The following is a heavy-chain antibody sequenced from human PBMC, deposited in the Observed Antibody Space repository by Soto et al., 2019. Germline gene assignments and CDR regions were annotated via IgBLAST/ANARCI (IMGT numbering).Heavy chain of an antibody. CDR2: IWYYGNTK. Sequence: QIQLVESGGGVVQPGRSLRLSCTASGFTFNSYGFNWVRQAPGKGLEWVAVIWYYGNTKYYADSVKGRFTISRDNLRSTVYLQMNSLTAEDTAVYYCARPLVAPVGGPYYYGMDVWGQGTTVTVSS. V-gene: IGHV3-33*01. CDR1: GFTFNSYG. D-gene: IGHD6-19*01. J-gene: IGHJ6*02. CDR3: ARPLVAPVGGPYYYGMDV.